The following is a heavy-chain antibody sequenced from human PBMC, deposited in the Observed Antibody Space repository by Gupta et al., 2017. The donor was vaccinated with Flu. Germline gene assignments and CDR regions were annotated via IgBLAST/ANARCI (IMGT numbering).Heavy chain of an antibody. CDR3: ARRPYGWTFDY. D-gene: IGHD6-19*01. J-gene: IGHJ4*02. CDR2: IYWDDDK. Sequence: HITLKESGPTLVKPTQTLRLTCTFSGFSLSTSGVGVGWIRQPPGKALEWFAIIYWDDDKRYSPSLKSRLTVTKDASKNQVVLTLTNMDPVDTATYYCARRPYGWTFDYWGQGTLVTVSS. CDR1: GFSLSTSGVG. V-gene: IGHV2-5*02.